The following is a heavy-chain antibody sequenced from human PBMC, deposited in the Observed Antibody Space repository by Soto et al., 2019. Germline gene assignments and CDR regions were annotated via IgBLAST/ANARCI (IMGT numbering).Heavy chain of an antibody. J-gene: IGHJ4*02. CDR2: SYTDGTT. D-gene: IGHD2-15*01. CDR3: AREVRGGFTGIFDQ. Sequence: QVQLQGSGPGQVKPSETLSLTYTVSGDSISDYFYCSWIRQPAGKGLEWIGRSYTDGTTKYNPSLKCRVTLSLVKSKNQFSLRLSSVTAADTAVYYFAREVRGGFTGIFDQWGRGSRVTVSS. CDR1: GDSISDYFY. V-gene: IGHV4-4*07.